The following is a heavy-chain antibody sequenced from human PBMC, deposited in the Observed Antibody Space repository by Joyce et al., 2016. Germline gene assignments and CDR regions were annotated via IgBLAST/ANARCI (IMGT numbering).Heavy chain of an antibody. CDR1: GGSISSYY. Sequence: QVQLQESGPGLVKPSETLSLTCTVSGGSISSYYWSWIRQPPGKGLEWIGYIYYSGSTNYSPSLKSRVTISVDTSKNQFSLKLSSVTAADTAVYYCATDSSGWLSNYYYGMDVWGQGTTVTVSS. CDR2: IYYSGST. D-gene: IGHD6-19*01. J-gene: IGHJ6*02. V-gene: IGHV4-59*01. CDR3: ATDSSGWLSNYYYGMDV.